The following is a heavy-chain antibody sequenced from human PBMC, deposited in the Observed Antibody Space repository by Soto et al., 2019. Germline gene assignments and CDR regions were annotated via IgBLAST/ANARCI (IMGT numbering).Heavy chain of an antibody. Sequence: QVQLVQSGAEVKKPGSSVKVSCKASGGTFSSYAISWVRQAPGQGLEWMGGIIPIFGTANYAQKFQGRVSIHEDETTSTAYMGVSRLRSEDTAVYSGASGGNYDFWRGGGYWGQGTLVTVSS. D-gene: IGHD3-3*01. CDR3: ASGGNYDFWRGGGY. CDR2: IIPIFGTA. J-gene: IGHJ4*02. V-gene: IGHV1-69*19. CDR1: GGTFSSYA.